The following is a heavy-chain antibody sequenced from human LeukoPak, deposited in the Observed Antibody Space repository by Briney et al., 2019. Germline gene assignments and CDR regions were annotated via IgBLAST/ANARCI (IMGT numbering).Heavy chain of an antibody. CDR3: GGDLVTVTKGFDI. CDR1: DDSFSSHY. CDR2: ISYIGST. Sequence: SETLSLTCAVSDDSFSSHYWTWIRQPPGKGLEWIGYISYIGSTNYNPSLKSRVTISIDTSKNQFSLKLSSVTAADTAVYYWGGDLVTVTKGFDIWGQGTMVSVSS. V-gene: IGHV4-59*11. J-gene: IGHJ3*02. D-gene: IGHD4-17*01.